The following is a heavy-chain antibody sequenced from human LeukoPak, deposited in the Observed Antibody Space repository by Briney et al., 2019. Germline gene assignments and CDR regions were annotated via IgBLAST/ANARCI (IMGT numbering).Heavy chain of an antibody. V-gene: IGHV3-23*01. D-gene: IGHD1-26*01. Sequence: GGSLRLSCAASVFTFSSYAMSWVRQAPGKGLEWVSAISGSGGSTYYADSVKGRFTISRDNSKNTLYLQMNSLRAEDTAVYYCAKRYSGSYNYYDYCGQGTLVTVSS. J-gene: IGHJ4*02. CDR1: VFTFSSYA. CDR3: AKRYSGSYNYYDY. CDR2: ISGSGGST.